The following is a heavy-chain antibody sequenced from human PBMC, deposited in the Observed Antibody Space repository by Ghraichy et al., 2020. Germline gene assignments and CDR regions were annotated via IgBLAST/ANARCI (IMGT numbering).Heavy chain of an antibody. Sequence: GGSLRLSCAASGSGFSGFSMAWVRQVPGKGLEWISYISSSSRTIYYADSVEGRFTISRENGKNVLYLQMNSLTPGDTAVYYCARDRMAAYCYFDNWGQGTLVTVSS. CDR3: ARDRMAAYCYFDN. CDR2: ISSSSRTI. CDR1: GSGFSGFS. J-gene: IGHJ4*02. V-gene: IGHV3-48*04. D-gene: IGHD5-24*01.